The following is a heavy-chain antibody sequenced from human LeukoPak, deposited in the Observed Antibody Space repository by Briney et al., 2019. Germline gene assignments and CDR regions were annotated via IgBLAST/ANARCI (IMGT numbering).Heavy chain of an antibody. CDR1: GGSISSHY. CDR2: IYNSGTT. Sequence: SETLSLTCTVSGGSISSHYWSWIRQPPGKGLEWIGYIYNSGTTNYSPSLESRVTMSLDTSKNRFSLSLSSVTAADTAVYYCARDRLGATGHWRIDVWGRGTLVTVSS. V-gene: IGHV4-59*11. D-gene: IGHD1-26*01. J-gene: IGHJ2*01. CDR3: ARDRLGATGHWRIDV.